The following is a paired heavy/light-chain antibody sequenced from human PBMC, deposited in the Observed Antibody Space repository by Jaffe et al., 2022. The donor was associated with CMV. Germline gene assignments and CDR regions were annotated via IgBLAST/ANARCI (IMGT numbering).Light chain of an antibody. CDR1: QSISTSY. J-gene: IGKJ2*01. CDR2: AAS. Sequence: EIILTQSPGTLSLSPGERATLSCRASQSISTSYLAWYQHRPGQAPRLLIYAASSRATDVPDRFSGSGSGTDFTLTISRLQPEDFAVYFCQQFTDSPHYTFGQGTKLEIK. CDR3: QQFTDSPHYT. V-gene: IGKV3-20*01.
Heavy chain of an antibody. CDR2: VFHSRNT. V-gene: IGHV4-39*01. Sequence: QLQLRESGPGLVKPSETLSITCTVSGGSISDSDYYWGWIRQPPGKGLEWIGSVFHSRNTNLNRSLKSRVTISLDAVKNEFSLTLTSVTATDTAVYYCARHWALSGYSHFFDPWGQGTLVTVSS. CDR3: ARHWALSGYSHFFDP. D-gene: IGHD5-12*01. J-gene: IGHJ5*02. CDR1: GGSISDSDYY.